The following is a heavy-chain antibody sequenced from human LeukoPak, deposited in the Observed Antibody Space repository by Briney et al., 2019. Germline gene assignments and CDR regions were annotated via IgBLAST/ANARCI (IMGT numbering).Heavy chain of an antibody. CDR2: IYYSGST. CDR3: TRGSIGYYYG. Sequence: SETLSLTCTVSGGSISSSSYYWGWIRQPPGKGLEWIGSIYYSGSTYYNPSLKSRVTISLDTTKNQFSLKLSSVTAADAAVYYCTRGSIGYYYGWGQGTLVTVSS. CDR1: GGSISSSSYY. J-gene: IGHJ4*02. V-gene: IGHV4-39*07. D-gene: IGHD3-10*01.